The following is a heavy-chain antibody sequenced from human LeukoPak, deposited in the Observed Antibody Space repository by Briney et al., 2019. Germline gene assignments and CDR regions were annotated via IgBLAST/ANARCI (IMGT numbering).Heavy chain of an antibody. D-gene: IGHD3-22*01. CDR1: GFTFSNVW. J-gene: IGHJ5*02. CDR2: IRSNSDGGTI. CDR3: ATDFYDST. V-gene: IGHV3-15*07. Sequence: GGSLRLSCATYGFTFSNVWMKWVRQAPGKGLEWVGRIRSNSDGGTIDYAAPVKGRFTLSRDDSKTTLYLQMNSLQTEDTAVYYCATDFYDSTWGQGTLVTVSS.